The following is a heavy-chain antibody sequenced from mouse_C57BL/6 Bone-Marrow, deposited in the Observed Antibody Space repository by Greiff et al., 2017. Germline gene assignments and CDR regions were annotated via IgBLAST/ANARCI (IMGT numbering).Heavy chain of an antibody. CDR2: IRSKSNNYAT. CDR1: GFSFNTYA. Sequence: DVKLVESGGGLVQPKGSLTLSCAASGFSFNTYAMNWVRQAPGQGLEWVARIRSKSNNYATYYADSVKDRFTISRDDSESMLYLQMNNLKTEDTAMYYCVRRVVDYWGQGTSVTVSS. CDR3: VRRVVDY. J-gene: IGHJ4*01. D-gene: IGHD1-3*01. V-gene: IGHV10-1*01.